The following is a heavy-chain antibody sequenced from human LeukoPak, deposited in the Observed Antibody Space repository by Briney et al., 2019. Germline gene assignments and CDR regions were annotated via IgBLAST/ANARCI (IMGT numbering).Heavy chain of an antibody. CDR3: ARENYDFWSGYIGP. Sequence: ASVKVSCKASGYTFTSYGISWVRQAPGQGLEWMGWISAYNGNTNYALKLQGRVTMTTDTSTSTAYMELRSLRSDDTAVYYCARENYDFWSGYIGPWGQGTLVTVSS. V-gene: IGHV1-18*01. D-gene: IGHD3-3*01. CDR1: GYTFTSYG. CDR2: ISAYNGNT. J-gene: IGHJ5*02.